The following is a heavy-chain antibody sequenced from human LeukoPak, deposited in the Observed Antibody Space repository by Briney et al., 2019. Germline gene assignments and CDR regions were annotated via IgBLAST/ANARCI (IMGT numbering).Heavy chain of an antibody. J-gene: IGHJ4*02. Sequence: ASVKVSCKASGYTFTGYYMHGVRQAPGKGREWMGWINPNSGGTNYAQKFQGWVTMTRDTSISTAYMELSRLRSDDTAVYYCARGSAPLTGAGGGYFDYWGQGTLVTVSS. CDR1: GYTFTGYY. CDR3: ARGSAPLTGAGGGYFDY. D-gene: IGHD7-27*01. CDR2: INPNSGGT. V-gene: IGHV1-2*04.